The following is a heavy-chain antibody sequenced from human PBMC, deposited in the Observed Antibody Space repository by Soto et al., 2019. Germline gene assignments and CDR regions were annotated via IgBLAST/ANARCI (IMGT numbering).Heavy chain of an antibody. V-gene: IGHV1-2*02. Sequence: QLHLVQSGAVVTKPGASVTVSCSASGYPVTAYYMHWVRQAPGRGLEWMGGINPATGAAKYTQTFRGRVTMARDTPTSTAFMELSGLTSEDTAVFYCARGGGVGVAGSAAFDMWGQGTLVTVSS. CDR3: ARGGGVGVAGSAAFDM. CDR2: INPATGAA. CDR1: GYPVTAYY. D-gene: IGHD3-3*01. J-gene: IGHJ3*02.